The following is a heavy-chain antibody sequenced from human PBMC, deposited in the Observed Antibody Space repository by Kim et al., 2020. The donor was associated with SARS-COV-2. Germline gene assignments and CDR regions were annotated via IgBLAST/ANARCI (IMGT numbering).Heavy chain of an antibody. CDR2: ISAGGEST. CDR1: GLTFSRHA. Sequence: GGSLRLSCAASGLTFSRHALSWVRQAPGKGLEWVSAISAGGESTYYADSVKGRFTISRDNSKNILSLQMDSLRAEDTAVYFCPMNLGDLSSPFNYVMDVWGQGTTVTVSS. D-gene: IGHD3-16*02. CDR3: PMNLGDLSSPFNYVMDV. V-gene: IGHV3-23*01. J-gene: IGHJ6*02.